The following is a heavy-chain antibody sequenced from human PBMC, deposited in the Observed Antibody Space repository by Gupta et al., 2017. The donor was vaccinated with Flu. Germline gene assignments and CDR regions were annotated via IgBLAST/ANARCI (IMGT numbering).Heavy chain of an antibody. CDR3: ARGTYGDYVLYGMDV. Sequence: SYDMHWVRQATGKGLEWVSAIGTAGDTYYPGSVKGRFTISRENAKNSLYLQMNSLRAGDTAVYYCARGTYGDYVLYGMDVWGQGTTVTVSS. CDR2: IGTAGDT. J-gene: IGHJ6*02. V-gene: IGHV3-13*01. D-gene: IGHD4-17*01. CDR1: SYD.